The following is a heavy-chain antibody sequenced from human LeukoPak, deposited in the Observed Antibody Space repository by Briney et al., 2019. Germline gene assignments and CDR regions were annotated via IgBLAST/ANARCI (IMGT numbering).Heavy chain of an antibody. V-gene: IGHV3-30*18. J-gene: IGHJ6*02. CDR1: GFTFGSYG. CDR3: AKRYSGYGDYNYYGMDV. Sequence: LAGGSLRLSCAPSGFTFGSYGLHWVRQAPGKGLEWVALISIDGSKTNYADSVKGRFSISRDNSKNTVYLQMNNLGAEDTAVYYCAKRYSGYGDYNYYGMDVWGQGTTVTVSS. CDR2: ISIDGSKT. D-gene: IGHD5-12*01.